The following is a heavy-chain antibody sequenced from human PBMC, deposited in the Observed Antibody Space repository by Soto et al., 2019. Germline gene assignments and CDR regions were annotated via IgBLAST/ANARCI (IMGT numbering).Heavy chain of an antibody. CDR3: ARDFFFQAGDGIRDFRSVSAFLLNRSSDL. CDR2: ISSSSSTI. V-gene: IGHV3-48*01. Sequence: KGLEWVSYISSSSSTIYHADSVKGRFTISRDNAKNSLYLQMNSLRAEDTAVYYCARDFFFQAGDGIRDFRSVSAFLLNRSSDL. J-gene: IGHJ2*01. D-gene: IGHD3-9*01.